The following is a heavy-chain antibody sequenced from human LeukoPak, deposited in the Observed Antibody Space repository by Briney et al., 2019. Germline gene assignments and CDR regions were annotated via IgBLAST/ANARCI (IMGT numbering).Heavy chain of an antibody. Sequence: SETLSLTCTISGGSVSDYYWSWIRQSPGKGLEWIGYIYHTGSTSYSPSLKSRVTISADTSQNQFSLKLSSVTAADTAVYYCASRKLGNDYWGQGTLVTVSS. D-gene: IGHD7-27*01. CDR3: ASRKLGNDY. CDR2: IYHTGST. V-gene: IGHV4-59*02. J-gene: IGHJ4*02. CDR1: GGSVSDYY.